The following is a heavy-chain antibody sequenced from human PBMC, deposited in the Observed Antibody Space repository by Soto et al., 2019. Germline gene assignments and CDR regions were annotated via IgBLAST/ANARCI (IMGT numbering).Heavy chain of an antibody. Sequence: EVQLVESGGGLVQPGGSLRLSCAASGFTLSSYWMSWVRQAPGQGLEWVANINQGGSDKYYVDSVKGRFTISRDNAKNSLFLQVNSLRAEDTAVYYCARLRGDYTAFDYWGQGTLVTVSS. CDR1: GFTLSSYW. J-gene: IGHJ4*02. CDR3: ARLRGDYTAFDY. V-gene: IGHV3-7*03. CDR2: INQGGSDK. D-gene: IGHD4-17*01.